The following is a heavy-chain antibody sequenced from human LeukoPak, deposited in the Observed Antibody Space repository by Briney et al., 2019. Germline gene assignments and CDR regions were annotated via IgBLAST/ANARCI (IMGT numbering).Heavy chain of an antibody. Sequence: SETLSLTCAVSGGSISSGGYYWSWIRQPPGKGLEWIVYIYHSGSTYYNPSLKSRVTISVDRSKNQFSLKLSSVTAADTAVYYCASSYSSSSFDYWGQGTLVTVSS. D-gene: IGHD6-6*01. J-gene: IGHJ4*02. CDR3: ASSYSSSSFDY. V-gene: IGHV4-30-2*01. CDR2: IYHSGST. CDR1: GGSISSGGYY.